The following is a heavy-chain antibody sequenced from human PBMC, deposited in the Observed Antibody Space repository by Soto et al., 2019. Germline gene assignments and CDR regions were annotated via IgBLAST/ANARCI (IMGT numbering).Heavy chain of an antibody. V-gene: IGHV4-31*01. CDR3: ARKQSGDFSGIDY. CDR1: GDSITSGGYY. J-gene: IGHJ4*02. Sequence: QVQLQESGPGLVKPSQTLSLTCTVTGDSITSGGYYWSWIRQHPGKGLEWLGYIYGSGGSGSTLYNPSHKDQITLSVDTSKTQFSLNLSSVTVADTAVYFCARKQSGDFSGIDYWGQGTLVAVSS. CDR2: IYGSGGSGST. D-gene: IGHD1-1*01.